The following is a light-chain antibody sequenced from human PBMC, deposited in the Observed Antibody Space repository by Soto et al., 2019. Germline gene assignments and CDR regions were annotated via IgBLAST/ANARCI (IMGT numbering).Light chain of an antibody. Sequence: QSVLTQPASVSGSPGQSITISCTGTSSDVGSYNLVSWYQQHPGKAPKLMIYEGSKRPSGVSNRFSGSKSGNTASLTISGLQAEDEADYYCCSYAGSSTFRVVFGGGTKLTVL. V-gene: IGLV2-23*03. CDR1: SSDVGSYNL. CDR3: CSYAGSSTFRVV. J-gene: IGLJ2*01. CDR2: EGS.